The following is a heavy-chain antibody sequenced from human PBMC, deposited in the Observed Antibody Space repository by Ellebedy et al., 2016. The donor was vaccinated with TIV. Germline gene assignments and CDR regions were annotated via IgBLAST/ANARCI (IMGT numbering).Heavy chain of an antibody. D-gene: IGHD4/OR15-4a*01. CDR1: GFTFSRYW. CDR2: MNSDGSTT. V-gene: IGHV3-74*01. CDR3: ASRMVAINPSGYGLDV. Sequence: GESLKISCAASGFTFSRYWMHWVRQAPGKGLVWVSHMNSDGSTTRYADSVQGRFTISRDNARNTLYLQMNSLRAEDTAVYYCASRMVAINPSGYGLDVWGQGTTVTVSS. J-gene: IGHJ6*02.